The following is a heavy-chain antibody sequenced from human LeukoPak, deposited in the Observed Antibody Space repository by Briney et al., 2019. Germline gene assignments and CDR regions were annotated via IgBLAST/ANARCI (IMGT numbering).Heavy chain of an antibody. Sequence: GESLQISCKGSGYSFTSYWIGWVRQMPGKGLEWMGIIYPGDSDTRYSPSFQGQVTISADKSISTAYLQWSSLKASDTALYYCATAAQLANFDYWGQGTLVTVSS. CDR1: GYSFTSYW. J-gene: IGHJ4*02. D-gene: IGHD6-6*01. V-gene: IGHV5-51*01. CDR2: IYPGDSDT. CDR3: ATAAQLANFDY.